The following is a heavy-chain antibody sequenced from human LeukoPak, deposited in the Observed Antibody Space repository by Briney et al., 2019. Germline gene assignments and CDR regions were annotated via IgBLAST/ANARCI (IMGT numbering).Heavy chain of an antibody. D-gene: IGHD3-16*02. J-gene: IGHJ5*02. V-gene: IGHV3-23*01. CDR3: AKDRFNDYVWGSYLRFDP. CDR2: ISGSGGST. Sequence: PGGSLRLSCAASGFTFSSYAMSWVRQAPGKGLEWVSAISGSGGSTYYADSVKGRFTISRDNSKNTLYLQMNSLRAEDTAVYYCAKDRFNDYVWGSYLRFDPWGQGTLVTVSS. CDR1: GFTFSSYA.